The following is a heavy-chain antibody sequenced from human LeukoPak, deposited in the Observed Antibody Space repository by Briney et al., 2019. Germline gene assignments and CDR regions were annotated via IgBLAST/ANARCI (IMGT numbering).Heavy chain of an antibody. V-gene: IGHV4-31*03. D-gene: IGHD3-9*01. J-gene: IGHJ5*02. CDR2: IYYSGST. Sequence: SETLSLTCTVSAGSISSGGYYWGWIRQHPGKGLEWIGYIYYSGSTYYNPSLKSRVAISVDTSKNHFSLKLSSVTAADTAVYYCVRVYDDILTGHLFDPWGQGTLVTVSS. CDR1: AGSISSGGYY. CDR3: VRVYDDILTGHLFDP.